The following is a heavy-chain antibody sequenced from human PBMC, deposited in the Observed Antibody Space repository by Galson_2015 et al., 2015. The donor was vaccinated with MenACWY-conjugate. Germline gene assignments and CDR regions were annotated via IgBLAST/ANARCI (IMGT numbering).Heavy chain of an antibody. CDR2: ISTDNGRT. Sequence: QSGAEVKKPGASVTVSCTASGYTFTSKGISWVRRAPGQGLEWMGWISTDNGRTDYSQKFQGRVTMTTDTSTSTAYMELRSLRSDDTAVYYCARDGGLGYCASGSCLPDYWGQGTLVTVSS. J-gene: IGHJ4*02. D-gene: IGHD2-15*01. V-gene: IGHV1-18*01. CDR1: GYTFTSKG. CDR3: ARDGGLGYCASGSCLPDY.